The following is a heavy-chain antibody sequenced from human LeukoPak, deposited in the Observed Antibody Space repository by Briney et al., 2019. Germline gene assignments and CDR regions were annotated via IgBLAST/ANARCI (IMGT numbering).Heavy chain of an antibody. J-gene: IGHJ4*02. CDR2: INPNSGGT. D-gene: IGHD6-13*01. CDR3: ARDRGYSGRTFDY. CDR1: GYTFTGYY. Sequence: ASVKVSCKASGYTFTGYYMHWVRQAPGQGLEWMGWINPNSGGTNYAQKFQGRVTMTRDTSISTAYMELSRLRSDDTAVYYCARDRGYSGRTFDYWGQGTLVTVSS. V-gene: IGHV1-2*02.